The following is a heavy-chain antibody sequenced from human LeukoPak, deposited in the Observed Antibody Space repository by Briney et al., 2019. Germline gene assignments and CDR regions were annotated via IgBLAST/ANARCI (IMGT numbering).Heavy chain of an antibody. Sequence: PSETLSLTCTVSGGSISSYYWSWIRQPPGKGLEWIGYISYSGSTYYNPSLKSRVTISVDTSKNQFSLKLSSVTAADTAVYYCARDPDNRKTTRSTGNYYYYGMDVWGQGTTVTVSS. CDR3: ARDPDNRKTTRSTGNYYYYGMDV. D-gene: IGHD1-14*01. CDR1: GGSISSYY. J-gene: IGHJ6*02. CDR2: ISYSGST. V-gene: IGHV4-59*12.